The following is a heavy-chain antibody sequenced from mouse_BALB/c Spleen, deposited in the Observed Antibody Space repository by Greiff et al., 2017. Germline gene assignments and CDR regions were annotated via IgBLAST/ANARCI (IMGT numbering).Heavy chain of an antibody. Sequence: EVHLVESGPGLVKPSQSLSLTCTVTGYSITSDYAWNWIRQFPGNKLEWMGYISYSGSTSYNPSLKSRISITRDTSKNQFFLQLNSVTTEDTATYYCARGYGFDYWGQGTTLTVSS. D-gene: IGHD1-1*01. V-gene: IGHV3-2*02. CDR1: GYSITSDYA. CDR2: ISYSGST. J-gene: IGHJ2*01. CDR3: ARGYGFDY.